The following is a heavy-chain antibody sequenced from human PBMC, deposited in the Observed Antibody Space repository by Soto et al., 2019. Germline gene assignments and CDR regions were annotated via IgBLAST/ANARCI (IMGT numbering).Heavy chain of an antibody. D-gene: IGHD3-10*01. CDR1: GGXXXXYX. Sequence: QVQXQESGPGLVXPXXXLSLTCXXXGGXXXXYXXXXXXXXXXXXXXXXGXXYYSGSTNYNPSLKSRVTISVDTSKNQFSLKLSSVTAADTAVYYCARELWGYGSGSDYYYYGMDVWGQGTTVTVSS. CDR3: ARELWGYGSGSDYYYYGMDV. CDR2: XYYSGST. V-gene: IGHV4-59*01. J-gene: IGHJ6*02.